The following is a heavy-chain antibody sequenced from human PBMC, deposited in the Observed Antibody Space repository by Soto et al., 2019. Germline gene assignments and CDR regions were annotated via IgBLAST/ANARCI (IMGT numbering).Heavy chain of an antibody. Sequence: SETLSLTCTVSGGSISSYYWSWIRQPPGKGLEWIGYIYYSGSTNYNPSLKSRVTISVDTSKNQFSLKLSSVTAADTAVYYCARVTIGVFDYWGQGTLVTVSS. CDR2: IYYSGST. J-gene: IGHJ4*02. CDR1: GGSISSYY. V-gene: IGHV4-59*01. CDR3: ARVTIGVFDY.